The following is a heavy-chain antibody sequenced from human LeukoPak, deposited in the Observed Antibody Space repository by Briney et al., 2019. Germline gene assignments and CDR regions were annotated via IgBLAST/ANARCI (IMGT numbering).Heavy chain of an antibody. D-gene: IGHD5-12*01. J-gene: IGHJ4*02. CDR3: ARGGGYDSLNFDY. CDR1: GGSISSYY. CDR2: IYYSGST. V-gene: IGHV4-59*01. Sequence: SETLSLTCTASGGSISSYYWSWIRQPPGKGLEWIGYIYYSGSTNYNPSLKSRVTISVDTSKNQFSLKLSSVTAADTAVYYCARGGGYDSLNFDYWGQGTLVTVSS.